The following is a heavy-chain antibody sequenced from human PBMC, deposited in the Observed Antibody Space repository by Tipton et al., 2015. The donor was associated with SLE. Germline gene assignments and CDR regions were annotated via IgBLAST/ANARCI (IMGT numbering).Heavy chain of an antibody. D-gene: IGHD5-18*01. J-gene: IGHJ2*01. Sequence: TLSLTCAVSGYSISSGYYWGWIRQPPGKGLEWIGSIYHSGSTYYNPSLKGRVTISVDTSKNQFSLKLSSVTAADTAVYYCARGSPNSYGYSYWYFDLWGRGTLVTVSS. CDR2: IYHSGST. CDR3: ARGSPNSYGYSYWYFDL. V-gene: IGHV4-38-2*01. CDR1: GYSISSGYY.